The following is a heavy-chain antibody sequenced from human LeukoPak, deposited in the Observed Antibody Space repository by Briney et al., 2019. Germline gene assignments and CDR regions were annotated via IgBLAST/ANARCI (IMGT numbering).Heavy chain of an antibody. CDR3: ARDSTDYGEYGY. V-gene: IGHV3-74*01. Sequence: GGSLRLFCAASGFTFSSYWMHWVRQAPGKGLVWVSRIDSDGSSTNYADSVKGRFTISRDNAKNTLYLQMNSLRAEDTAVYYCARDSTDYGEYGYWGQGTLVTVSS. J-gene: IGHJ4*02. CDR2: IDSDGSST. CDR1: GFTFSSYW. D-gene: IGHD4-17*01.